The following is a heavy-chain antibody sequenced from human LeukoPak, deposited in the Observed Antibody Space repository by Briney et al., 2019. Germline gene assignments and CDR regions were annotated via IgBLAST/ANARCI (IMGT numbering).Heavy chain of an antibody. Sequence: PGGSLRLSCAASGFPFSNAWMSWARQAPGKGLEWVGRIKNKRDGGTSDYAAPVKGRFTISRDDSTNTLFLQMNSLQIEDAGVYYCTTWLGSLGPWGQGTLVTVSS. CDR2: IKNKRDGGTS. D-gene: IGHD5-12*01. CDR1: GFPFSNAW. CDR3: TTWLGSLGP. J-gene: IGHJ5*02. V-gene: IGHV3-15*01.